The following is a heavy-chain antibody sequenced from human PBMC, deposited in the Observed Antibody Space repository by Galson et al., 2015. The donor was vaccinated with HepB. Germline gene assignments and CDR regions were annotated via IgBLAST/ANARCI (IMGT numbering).Heavy chain of an antibody. CDR2: FDPEDGET. D-gene: IGHD3-3*01. V-gene: IGHV1-24*01. Sequence: SVKVSCKVSGYTLTELSMHWVRQAPGKGLEWMGGFDPEDGETIYAQKFQGRVTMTEDTSTDTAYMELSSLRSEDTAVYYCALTIFGVVALDPWGQGTLVTVSS. CDR3: ALTIFGVVALDP. J-gene: IGHJ5*02. CDR1: GYTLTELS.